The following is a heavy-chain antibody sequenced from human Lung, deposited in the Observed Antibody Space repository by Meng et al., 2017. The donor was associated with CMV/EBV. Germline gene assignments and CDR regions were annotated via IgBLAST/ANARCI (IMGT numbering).Heavy chain of an antibody. D-gene: IGHD5-18*01. J-gene: IGHJ4*02. CDR1: GYTFTSYY. CDR3: ARGGGRYNYGYRGDY. CDR2: INPSGGST. V-gene: IGHV1-46*01. Sequence: ASVKVSCKASGYTFTSYYMHWVRQAPGQGLEWMGIINPSGGSTSYAQKFQGRVTMTRDTSTSTVYMELSNLRSENTAVYYCARGGGRYNYGYRGDYWGQGTLVTVSS.